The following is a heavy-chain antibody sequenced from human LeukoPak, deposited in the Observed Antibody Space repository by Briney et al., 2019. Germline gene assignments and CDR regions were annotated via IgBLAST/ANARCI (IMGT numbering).Heavy chain of an antibody. V-gene: IGHV4-34*01. CDR1: GGSFTDYY. CDR2: VNHSGTT. D-gene: IGHD5-12*01. Sequence: SETLSLTCAVYGGSFTDYYWSWIRQTPGKGLEWTGEVNHSGTTNYNPSLKSRVTISVDTSKSQFSLKVTSVTAADTALYYCARAYNGYDYPWGQGTLVTVSS. J-gene: IGHJ5*02. CDR3: ARAYNGYDYP.